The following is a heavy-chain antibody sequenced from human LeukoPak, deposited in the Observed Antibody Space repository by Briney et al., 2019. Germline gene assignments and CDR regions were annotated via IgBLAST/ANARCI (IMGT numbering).Heavy chain of an antibody. CDR2: IIPIFGTA. V-gene: IGHV1-69*13. D-gene: IGHD3-3*01. CDR1: GGTFSSYA. Sequence: SVKVSCKASGGTFSSYAISWVRQAPGQGLEWMGGIIPIFGTANYAQKFQGRVTITADESTSTAYMELSSLRSEDTAVYYCARIPRITIFGVVIVYGMGVWGQGTTVTVSS. CDR3: ARIPRITIFGVVIVYGMGV. J-gene: IGHJ6*02.